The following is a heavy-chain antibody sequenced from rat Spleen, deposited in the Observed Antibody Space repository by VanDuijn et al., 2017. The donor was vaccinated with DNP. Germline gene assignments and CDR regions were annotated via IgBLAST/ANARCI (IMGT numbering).Heavy chain of an antibody. D-gene: IGHD4-3*01. Sequence: EVQLVESGGGLVQPGRSLKLSCAASGFTFSDFYMAWVRQAPTKGLEWVASIGSDGYAPYYGDSVKGRFTISRDNAKSTLYLQMNSIRSEDMATYYCIRWNSGHFDYWGQGVMVTVSS. CDR1: GFTFSDFY. CDR3: IRWNSGHFDY. J-gene: IGHJ2*01. CDR2: IGSDGYAP. V-gene: IGHV5-22*01.